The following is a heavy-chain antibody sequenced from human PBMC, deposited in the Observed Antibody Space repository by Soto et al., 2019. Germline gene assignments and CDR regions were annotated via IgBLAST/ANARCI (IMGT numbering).Heavy chain of an antibody. D-gene: IGHD3-10*01. CDR1: GYTFTSYA. CDR3: ARSRCEHVLLWFGELDY. V-gene: IGHV1-3*01. CDR2: INAGNGNT. Sequence: GASVKVSCKASGYTFTSYAMHWVRQAPGQRLEWMGWINAGNGNTKYSQKFQGRVTITRDTSASTAYMELSSLRSEDTAVYYCARSRCEHVLLWFGELDYWGQGTLVTVSS. J-gene: IGHJ4*02.